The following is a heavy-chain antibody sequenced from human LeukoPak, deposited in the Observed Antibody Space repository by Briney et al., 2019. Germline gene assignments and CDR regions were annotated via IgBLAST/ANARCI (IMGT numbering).Heavy chain of an antibody. D-gene: IGHD2-15*01. Sequence: GGSLRLSCAASGFTFSSHSMNWVRQAPGKGLEWVSSISSSSSYIYYADSVKGRFTISRDNAKNSLYLQMNSLRAEDTAVYYCAREEDSDIVVVVAASTRLNDAFDIWGQGTMVTVSS. CDR2: ISSSSSYI. CDR1: GFTFSSHS. V-gene: IGHV3-21*01. CDR3: AREEDSDIVVVVAASTRLNDAFDI. J-gene: IGHJ3*02.